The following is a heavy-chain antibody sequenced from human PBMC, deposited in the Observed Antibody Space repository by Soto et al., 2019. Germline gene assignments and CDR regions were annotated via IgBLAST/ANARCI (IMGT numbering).Heavy chain of an antibody. D-gene: IGHD2-21*02. Sequence: ESLKISCKGSGYSFTSYWISWVRQMPGKGLEWMGRIDPSDSYTNYSPSFQGHVTISADKSISTAYLQWSSLKASDTAMYYCASTVVTLSDYYYGMDVWGQGTTVTVSS. CDR2: IDPSDSYT. CDR3: ASTVVTLSDYYYGMDV. V-gene: IGHV5-10-1*01. CDR1: GYSFTSYW. J-gene: IGHJ6*02.